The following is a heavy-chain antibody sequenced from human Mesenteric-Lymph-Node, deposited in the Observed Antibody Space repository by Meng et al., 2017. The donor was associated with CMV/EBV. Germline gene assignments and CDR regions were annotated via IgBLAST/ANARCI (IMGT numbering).Heavy chain of an antibody. D-gene: IGHD3-3*01. V-gene: IGHV1-46*01. CDR1: GYTFTSYG. CDR2: INPSGGST. J-gene: IGHJ6*02. CDR3: ARTDYDFWSGYYHYYGMDV. Sequence: ASVKVSCKASGYTFTSYGISWVRQAPGQGLEWMGIINPSGGSTSYAQKFQGRVTMTRDTSTSTVYMELSSLRSEDTAVYYCARTDYDFWSGYYHYYGMDVWGQGTTVTVSS.